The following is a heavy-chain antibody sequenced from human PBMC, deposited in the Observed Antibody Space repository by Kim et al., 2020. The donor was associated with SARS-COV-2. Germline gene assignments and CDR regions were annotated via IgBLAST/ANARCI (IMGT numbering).Heavy chain of an antibody. V-gene: IGHV3-48*03. CDR2: ISSSGSTK. J-gene: IGHJ4*02. Sequence: GGSLRLSCAASGFTFSSYEMNWVRQAPGKGLEWVSDISSSGSTKYYADSVKGRFTISRDNAKNSLYLQMNSLRAEDTAVYYCAREIDYWGQGTLVTVSS. CDR3: AREIDY. CDR1: GFTFSSYE.